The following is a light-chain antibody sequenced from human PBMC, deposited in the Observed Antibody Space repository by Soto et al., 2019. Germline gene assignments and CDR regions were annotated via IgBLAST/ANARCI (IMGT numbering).Light chain of an antibody. V-gene: IGKV1-5*03. CDR2: KAS. CDR1: QSIGNW. Sequence: DIQMTQSPSTLSASEGDRVTITCRASQSIGNWLAWYQQKTGKAPKLLIYKASILQSGVPARFSGSGSGTEFTLTICSLQPDDFATYYCQQYDSYPYTFGQGTKLEIK. CDR3: QQYDSYPYT. J-gene: IGKJ2*01.